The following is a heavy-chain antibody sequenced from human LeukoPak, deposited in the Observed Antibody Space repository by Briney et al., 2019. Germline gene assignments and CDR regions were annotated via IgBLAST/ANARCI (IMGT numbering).Heavy chain of an antibody. CDR3: ARVGGDVQLERRERWAFDV. Sequence: SETLSLTCSVSGGSITGYYWSWIRQPAGKGLEWIGRIYSSGSTNYNPSLKSRVTMSVDTSKKQFSLRLSSVTAADTAMYYCARVGGDVQLERRERWAFDVWGQGTMVTVSS. D-gene: IGHD1-1*01. CDR2: IYSSGST. CDR1: GGSITGYY. J-gene: IGHJ3*01. V-gene: IGHV4-4*07.